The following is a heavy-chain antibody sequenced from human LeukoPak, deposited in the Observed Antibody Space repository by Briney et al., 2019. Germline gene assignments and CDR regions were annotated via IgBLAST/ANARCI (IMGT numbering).Heavy chain of an antibody. J-gene: IGHJ4*02. D-gene: IGHD4-17*01. Sequence: GGSLRLSCAASVFTFSSYGMSWVREAPGKGLEWVSAISGSGGSTYYADSVKGRFTISRDNSKNTLYLQMNSLRAEDTAVYYCAKDLVTVTTGAFDYWGQGTLVTVSS. V-gene: IGHV3-23*01. CDR1: VFTFSSYG. CDR3: AKDLVTVTTGAFDY. CDR2: ISGSGGST.